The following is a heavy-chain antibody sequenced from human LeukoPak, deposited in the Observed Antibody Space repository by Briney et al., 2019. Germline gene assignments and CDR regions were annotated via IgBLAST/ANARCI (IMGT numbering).Heavy chain of an antibody. V-gene: IGHV4-34*01. CDR1: GGSFSAHY. Sequence: RASETLSLTCAVYGGSFSAHYWNWIRQPPGKGREWIGEINHSGSTNYNPSLKSRVTISVDMSKNQFSLKLSSVTAADTAVYYCAGVTVGALDYWGQGTLVTVSS. CDR3: AGVTVGALDY. J-gene: IGHJ4*02. CDR2: INHSGST. D-gene: IGHD1-26*01.